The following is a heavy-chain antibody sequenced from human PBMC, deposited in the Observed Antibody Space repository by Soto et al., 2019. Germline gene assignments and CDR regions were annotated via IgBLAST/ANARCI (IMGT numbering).Heavy chain of an antibody. CDR3: ARAWYSSSWYEDY. CDR2: IYPSGST. Sequence: QVQLQESGPGLVKPSETLSLTCTVSGDSISSHYWSWIRQPAGKGLEWIGRIYPSGSTNYNPSLNSRVTMSVDTSKNQFSRRLSSVTAADTAVDYCARAWYSSSWYEDYWGRGTLVTVSS. D-gene: IGHD6-13*01. J-gene: IGHJ4*02. CDR1: GDSISSHY. V-gene: IGHV4-4*07.